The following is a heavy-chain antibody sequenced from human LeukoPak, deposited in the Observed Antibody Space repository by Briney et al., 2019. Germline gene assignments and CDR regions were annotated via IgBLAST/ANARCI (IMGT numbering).Heavy chain of an antibody. D-gene: IGHD6-13*01. CDR2: ISYDGSNE. Sequence: GGSLRLSCAASGFTISNYAIHWVRQAPGKGLEWVAVISYDGSNEYYADSVKGRFTISRDNSKNTLYLQMNSLRAEDTAVYYCAKTRPLDSSSWSHGDYWGQGTLVTVSS. CDR1: GFTISNYA. V-gene: IGHV3-30-3*02. CDR3: AKTRPLDSSSWSHGDY. J-gene: IGHJ4*02.